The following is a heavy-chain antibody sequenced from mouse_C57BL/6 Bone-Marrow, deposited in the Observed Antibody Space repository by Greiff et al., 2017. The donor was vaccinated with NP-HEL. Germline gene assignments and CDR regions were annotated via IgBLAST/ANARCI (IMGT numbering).Heavy chain of an antibody. D-gene: IGHD2-5*01. J-gene: IGHJ2*01. CDR2: ISSGGSYT. CDR3: ARHYYSNYFDY. Sequence: EVNLVESGGDLVKPGGSLKLSCAASGFTFSSYGMSWVRQTPDKRLEWVATISSGGSYTYYPDSVKGRFTNSRDNAKNTLYLQMSSLKSEDTAMYYCARHYYSNYFDYWGQGTTLTVSS. V-gene: IGHV5-6*01. CDR1: GFTFSSYG.